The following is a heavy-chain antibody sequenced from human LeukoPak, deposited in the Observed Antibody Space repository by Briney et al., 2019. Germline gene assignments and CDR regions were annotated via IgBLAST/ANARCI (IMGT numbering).Heavy chain of an antibody. D-gene: IGHD1-14*01. Sequence: GGSLRLSCEASGFSFRTFGLHWVRQSPGRGLEWVAFIWYHGNQKSYADFVKGRFTISRDNFRDILFLEMNSLRLEDTGVYYCVTDRNRPYWGQGTPVTVSS. CDR1: GFSFRTFG. CDR2: IWYHGNQK. CDR3: VTDRNRPY. J-gene: IGHJ4*02. V-gene: IGHV3-30*02.